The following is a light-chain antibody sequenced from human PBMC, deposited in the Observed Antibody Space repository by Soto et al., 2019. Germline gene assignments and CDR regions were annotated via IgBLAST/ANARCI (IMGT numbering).Light chain of an antibody. CDR1: QNINRL. J-gene: IGKJ1*01. CDR2: DAS. V-gene: IGKV1-5*01. Sequence: DIQVTQSPSTLSAPVGDRVTITCRASQNINRLLAWYQQKPGKAPQLLIYDASTLESGVPSRFSGSGSGTEFTLSISSLQPDDFATYYCQRHYIHWTFGQGTKVDIK. CDR3: QRHYIHWT.